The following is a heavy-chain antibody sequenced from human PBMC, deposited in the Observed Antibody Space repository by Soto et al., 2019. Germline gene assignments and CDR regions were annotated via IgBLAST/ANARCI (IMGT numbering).Heavy chain of an antibody. CDR3: ANAHRITGTDYYGMDV. V-gene: IGHV3-23*01. D-gene: IGHD1-20*01. Sequence: GGSLRLSCAASGFTFSSYAMSWVRQAPGKGLEWVSAISGSGGSTYYADSVKGRFTISRDNSKNTLYLQMNSLRAEDTAVYYCANAHRITGTDYYGMDVWGQGTTVTVSS. J-gene: IGHJ6*02. CDR1: GFTFSSYA. CDR2: ISGSGGST.